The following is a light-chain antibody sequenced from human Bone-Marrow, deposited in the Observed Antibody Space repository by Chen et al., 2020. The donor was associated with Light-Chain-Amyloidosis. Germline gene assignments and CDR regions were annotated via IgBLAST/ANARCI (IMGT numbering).Light chain of an antibody. V-gene: IGLV4-69*01. CDR1: SGHSTYA. J-gene: IGLJ2*01. CDR2: LNSGGSH. Sequence: QLVLTQSPSASASLGASVKLTCTLSSGHSTYAISWHQQQPEKGPRYLMKLNSGGSHSRGDGIPDRCPGSSSGAERYLTISSLQSEDEDDYYCQTWGTGIQVFGGGTKLTVL. CDR3: QTWGTGIQV.